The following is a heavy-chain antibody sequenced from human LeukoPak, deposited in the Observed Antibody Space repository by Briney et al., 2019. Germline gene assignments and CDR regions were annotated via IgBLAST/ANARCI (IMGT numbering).Heavy chain of an antibody. J-gene: IGHJ5*02. Sequence: GGSLRLSCTASGFSFSDNFMGWIRQAPGKGLEWVSYINSAGDFIQYSDVVKGRFPVSRDNSKRSLFLQMTRLRSDDTAVYYCARGSYGWTFNPWGQGTLVSVSS. CDR2: INSAGDFI. V-gene: IGHV3-11*01. D-gene: IGHD3-16*01. CDR1: GFSFSDNF. CDR3: ARGSYGWTFNP.